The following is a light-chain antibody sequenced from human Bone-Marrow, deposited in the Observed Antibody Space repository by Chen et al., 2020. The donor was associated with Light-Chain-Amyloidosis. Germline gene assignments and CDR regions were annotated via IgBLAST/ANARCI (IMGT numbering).Light chain of an antibody. CDR1: QSISSY. CDR2: DAS. V-gene: IGKV1-39*01. Sequence: DIHMTQSPSSLSASVGDRFNITCRASQSISSYLNWYQQKPGKAPKLLIYDASSLQSGVPSRFSGSGSGTDFTLTISSLQPEDFATYYCQQTYSIPFTFGPGTKVEI. J-gene: IGKJ3*01. CDR3: QQTYSIPFT.